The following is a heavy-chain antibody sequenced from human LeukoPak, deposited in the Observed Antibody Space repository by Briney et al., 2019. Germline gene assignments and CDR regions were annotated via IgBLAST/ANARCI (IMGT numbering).Heavy chain of an antibody. J-gene: IGHJ4*02. D-gene: IGHD3-22*01. Sequence: PSETLSLTCTVSGGSISSSSYFWGWIRQPPGKGLEWIGSIYFSGNTYYNPSLKSRVTISVDTSKNQFSLKLSSVTAADTAVYYCAREHHSSGHYWGQGTLVTVSS. V-gene: IGHV4-39*07. CDR2: IYFSGNT. CDR1: GGSISSSSYF. CDR3: AREHHSSGHY.